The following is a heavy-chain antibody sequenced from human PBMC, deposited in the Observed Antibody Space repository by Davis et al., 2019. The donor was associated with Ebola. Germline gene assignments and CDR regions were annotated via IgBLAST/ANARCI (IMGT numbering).Heavy chain of an antibody. CDR2: IWYDGSNK. CDR3: ASFPLMREGYYYYMDV. Sequence: GESLKISCAASGFTFSSYGMHWVRQAPGKGLEWVAVIWYDGSNKYYADSVKGRFTISRDNSKNTLYLQMNSLRAEDTAVYYCASFPLMREGYYYYMDVWGKGTTVTVSS. CDR1: GFTFSSYG. J-gene: IGHJ6*03. D-gene: IGHD2-8*01. V-gene: IGHV3-33*01.